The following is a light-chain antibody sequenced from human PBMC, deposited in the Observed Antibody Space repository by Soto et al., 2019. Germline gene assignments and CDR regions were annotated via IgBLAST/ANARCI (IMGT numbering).Light chain of an antibody. CDR1: QSINSY. CDR3: QQSYSTSWT. Sequence: DIQMTQSPSSLSASLVDRVTITFLSSQSINSYLNWYQQKPGKAPKLLIYAASSLQSGVPSRSSGSGSGTDFTLTISSLQPEDFATYYCQQSYSTSWTFGQRTKV. CDR2: AAS. J-gene: IGKJ1*01. V-gene: IGKV1-39*01.